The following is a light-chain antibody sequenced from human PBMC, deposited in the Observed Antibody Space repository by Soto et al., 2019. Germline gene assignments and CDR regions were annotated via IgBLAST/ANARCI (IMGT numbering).Light chain of an antibody. CDR1: QSISSW. V-gene: IGKV1-5*01. CDR2: DAS. Sequence: DIQMTQSPSTLSASVGDRVTITCRASQSISSWLAWYQQKPGKAPKLLIYDASSLESGVPSRFSGSGSVTEFTLTISGLQPVDFATYYGQQYYSYFTWTFGQGTKVEIK. J-gene: IGKJ1*01. CDR3: QQYYSYFTWT.